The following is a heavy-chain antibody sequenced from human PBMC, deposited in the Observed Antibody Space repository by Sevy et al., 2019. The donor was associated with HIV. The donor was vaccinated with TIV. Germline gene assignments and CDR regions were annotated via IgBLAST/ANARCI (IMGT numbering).Heavy chain of an antibody. CDR2: IWYDGSSK. V-gene: IGHV3-33*01. D-gene: IGHD3-10*01. CDR1: QFNFDTYA. CDR3: ATNMVHAGAYDSYFNF. J-gene: IGHJ4*02. Sequence: GGSLRLSYVASQFNFDTYAIHWVRQAPGKGLEWVAMIWYDGSSKDYAESVKGRFAISRDNSQNTAFLQMNSLRAEDTGVYYFATNMVHAGAYDSYFNFWGQRSLVTVSS.